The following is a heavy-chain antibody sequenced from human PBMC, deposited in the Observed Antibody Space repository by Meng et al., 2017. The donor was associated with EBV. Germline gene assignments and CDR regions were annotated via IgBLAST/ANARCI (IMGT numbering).Heavy chain of an antibody. CDR3: ARGGAFDI. Sequence: QGQVGPVWCEVKKPGASVKVSCKASGDNCTCDDINWVRQATGQGLEWMGWMNPNSGNTGSAQKFQGRVTMTRNTSISTAYMELSSLRSEDTAVYYCARGGAFDIWGQGTMVTVSS. CDR1: GDNCTCDD. J-gene: IGHJ3*02. CDR2: MNPNSGNT. V-gene: IGHV1-8*01.